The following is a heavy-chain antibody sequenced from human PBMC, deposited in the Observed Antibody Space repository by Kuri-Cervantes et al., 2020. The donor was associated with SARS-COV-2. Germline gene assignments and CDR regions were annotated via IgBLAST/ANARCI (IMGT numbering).Heavy chain of an antibody. Sequence: GESLKISCAASGFSFSDYVMTWVRQAPGKGLEWVSIINDAGTTTHYADSVKGRFTISRDNSKNTLYLQMNSLRAEDTATCFCARDTGWYVFDYWGQGTLVTVSS. D-gene: IGHD6-19*01. V-gene: IGHV3-23*01. J-gene: IGHJ4*02. CDR1: GFSFSDYV. CDR2: INDAGTTT. CDR3: ARDTGWYVFDY.